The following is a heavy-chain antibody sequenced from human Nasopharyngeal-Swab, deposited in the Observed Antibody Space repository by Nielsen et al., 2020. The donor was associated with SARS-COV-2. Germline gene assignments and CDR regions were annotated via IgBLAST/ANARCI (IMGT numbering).Heavy chain of an antibody. Sequence: GESLKISCAASGFTFSSYAMHWVRQAPGKGLEWVAVILYDGSNKYYADSVKGRFTISRDNSKNTLYLQMNSLRAEDTAVYYCAQDSSGWYQAFDIWGQGTMVTVSS. J-gene: IGHJ3*02. CDR3: AQDSSGWYQAFDI. CDR1: GFTFSSYA. D-gene: IGHD6-19*01. CDR2: ILYDGSNK. V-gene: IGHV3-30*04.